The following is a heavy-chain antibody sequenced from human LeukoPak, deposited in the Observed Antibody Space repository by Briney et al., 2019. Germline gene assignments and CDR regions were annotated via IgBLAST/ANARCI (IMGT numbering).Heavy chain of an antibody. D-gene: IGHD4-17*01. CDR3: ARFYKAYGAFDY. CDR1: GGSISSYY. Sequence: SETLSLTCTVSGGSISSYYWSWIRQPPGKGLEWIGYIYYSGSTNYNPSLKSRVTISVDTSKNQFSLKLSSVTAADTAVYYCARFYKAYGAFDYWGQGTLVTVSS. V-gene: IGHV4-59*08. J-gene: IGHJ4*02. CDR2: IYYSGST.